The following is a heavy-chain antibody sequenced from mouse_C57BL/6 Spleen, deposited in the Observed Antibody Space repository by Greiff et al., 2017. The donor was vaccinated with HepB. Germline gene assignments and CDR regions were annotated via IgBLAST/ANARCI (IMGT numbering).Heavy chain of an antibody. CDR2: ISDGGSYT. CDR3: ARDRGLRRGFDY. D-gene: IGHD2-4*01. Sequence: DVMLVESGGGLVKPGGSLKLSCAASGFTFSSYAMSWVRQTPEKRLEWVATISDGGSYTYYPDNVKGRFTISRDNANNNLYLQMSHLKSEDTAMYYCARDRGLRRGFDYWGQGTTLTVSS. CDR1: GFTFSSYA. V-gene: IGHV5-4*03. J-gene: IGHJ2*01.